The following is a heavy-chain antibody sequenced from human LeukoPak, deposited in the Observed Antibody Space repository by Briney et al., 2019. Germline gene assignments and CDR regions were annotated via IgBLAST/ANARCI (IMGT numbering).Heavy chain of an antibody. Sequence: GASVKVSCKASGYTFTGYYMHWVRQAPGQGLEWMGWINPNSGGTNYAQKFQGRVTMTRDTSISTAYMELSRLRSDDTAVYYCARVGYCSSTSCYRTFDYWGQGTLVTVSS. CDR1: GYTFTGYY. CDR3: ARVGYCSSTSCYRTFDY. CDR2: INPNSGGT. V-gene: IGHV1-2*02. D-gene: IGHD2-2*01. J-gene: IGHJ4*02.